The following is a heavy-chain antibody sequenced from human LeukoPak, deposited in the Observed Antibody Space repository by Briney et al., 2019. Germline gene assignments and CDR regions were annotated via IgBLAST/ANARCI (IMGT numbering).Heavy chain of an antibody. V-gene: IGHV4-59*08. CDR1: GGSISSYY. J-gene: IGHJ2*01. CDR2: IYYSGST. CDR3: ARNLGVTLYGYFDF. D-gene: IGHD3-16*01. Sequence: SETLSLTCTVSGGSISSYYWSWIRQPPGKGLEWIGYIYYSGSTNYNPSLKSRVTISVDTSKNQFSLKLSSVTAADTAVYYCARNLGVTLYGYFDFGGGAPLVTAS.